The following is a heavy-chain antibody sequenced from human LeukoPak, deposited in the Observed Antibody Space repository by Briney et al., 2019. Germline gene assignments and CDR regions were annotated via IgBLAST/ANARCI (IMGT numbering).Heavy chain of an antibody. D-gene: IGHD3-3*01. CDR1: GFTFSSYG. CDR2: ISSSSSYI. V-gene: IGHV3-21*01. J-gene: IGHJ4*02. Sequence: GGSLRLSCAASGFTFSSYGMSWVRQAPGKGLEWVSSISSSSSYIYYADSVKGRFTISRDNAKNSLYLQMNSLRAEDTAVYYCAGVYDFWSGYYSGWGQGTLVTVSS. CDR3: AGVYDFWSGYYSG.